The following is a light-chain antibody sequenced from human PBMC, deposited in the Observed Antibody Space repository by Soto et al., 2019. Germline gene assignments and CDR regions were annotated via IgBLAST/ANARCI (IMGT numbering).Light chain of an antibody. V-gene: IGLV1-40*01. Sequence: QSALTQPPAVSGAPGQRVTISCTGSSSNIGAGYDVHWYQQLPGTAPKLLIYGNNNRPSGVPDRFSGSKSGTSASLAITGLQAEDEADYYCQSYDRSLSGQVFGGGTKLTVL. CDR2: GNN. J-gene: IGLJ3*02. CDR3: QSYDRSLSGQV. CDR1: SSNIGAGYD.